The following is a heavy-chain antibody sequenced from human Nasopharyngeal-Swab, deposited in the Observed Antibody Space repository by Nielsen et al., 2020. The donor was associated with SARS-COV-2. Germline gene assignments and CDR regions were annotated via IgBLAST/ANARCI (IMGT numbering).Heavy chain of an antibody. CDR3: ARARGAYGDYYYYYTDV. D-gene: IGHD4-17*01. V-gene: IGHV6-1*01. J-gene: IGHJ6*03. CDR2: TYYRSKWYN. Sequence: QTLSLTCAISGDSVSSSSAAWNWIRHSPSRGLEWLGRTYYRSKWYNDYAVSVKSRITINPDKSKNQFSLHLNSVTPEYTAVYYCARARGAYGDYYYYYTDVWGKGTTVTVSS. CDR1: GDSVSSSSAA.